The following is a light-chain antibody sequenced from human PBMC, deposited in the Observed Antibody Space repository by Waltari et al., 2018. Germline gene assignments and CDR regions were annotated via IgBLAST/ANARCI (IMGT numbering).Light chain of an antibody. CDR1: QDIRNN. V-gene: IGKV1-17*01. J-gene: IGKJ2*03. CDR3: QHGYGTPYS. CDR2: KAS. Sequence: DIQMTQSPSSLSASVGDRVTITCQASQDIRNNLAWYQQKPGKVPKLLIYKASTLQSGVPSRFSGSGSGTGFSLTISSLQPEDFATDYCQHGYGTPYSFGLGTKVEIK.